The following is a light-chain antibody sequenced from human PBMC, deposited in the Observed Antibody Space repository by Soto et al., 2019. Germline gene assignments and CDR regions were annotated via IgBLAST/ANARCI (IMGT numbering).Light chain of an antibody. CDR1: QVIRNE. CDR3: LQDRNYPRT. J-gene: IGKJ1*01. CDR2: GAS. Sequence: AIQMTQSPSSLSASVGDRVTITCRASQVIRNELGWYQQRPGKAPKALTYGASNLQGGAPSRFTGSGFGTDFTLTISSLQPEDFATYYCLQDRNYPRTFGQGTKVESK. V-gene: IGKV1-6*01.